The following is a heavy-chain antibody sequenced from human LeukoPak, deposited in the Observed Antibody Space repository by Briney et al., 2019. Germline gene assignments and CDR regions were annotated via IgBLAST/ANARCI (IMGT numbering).Heavy chain of an antibody. Sequence: GGSLRLSCAASGFTVSNNYMSWVRQAPGKGLEWVSIIYSGGSTYYADSVKGRFTISRNNSKNTLYLQMSSLRPDDTAVYYCARGLQQQLGWFDPWGQGTLVTVSS. CDR3: ARGLQQQLGWFDP. CDR2: IYSGGST. D-gene: IGHD6-13*01. J-gene: IGHJ5*02. V-gene: IGHV3-53*04. CDR1: GFTVSNNY.